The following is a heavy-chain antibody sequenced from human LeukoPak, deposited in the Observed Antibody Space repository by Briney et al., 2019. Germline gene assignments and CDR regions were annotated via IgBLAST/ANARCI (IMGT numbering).Heavy chain of an antibody. J-gene: IGHJ6*03. CDR1: GGSISSYY. D-gene: IGHD2-2*01. Sequence: PSETLPLTCTVSGGSISSYYWSWIRQPPGKGLEWIGYIYYSGGTNYNPSLKSRVTISVDTSKNQFSLKLSSVTAADTAVYYCASCRGYQLYYMDVWGKGTTVTVSS. CDR2: IYYSGGT. CDR3: ASCRGYQLYYMDV. V-gene: IGHV4-59*12.